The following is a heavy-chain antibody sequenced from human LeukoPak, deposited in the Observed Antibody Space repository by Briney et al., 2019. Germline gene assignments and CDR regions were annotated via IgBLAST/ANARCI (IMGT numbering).Heavy chain of an antibody. CDR1: GYTFTGYY. CDR3: ARGFCSGGSCYLVENWFDP. Sequence: VASVKVSCKAAGYTFTGYYMFWVRQAPGQGLEWMGRINPNSGGTNYAQKFQGRVTMTRDTSISTAYMELSRLRSDGTVVYYCARGFCSGGSCYLVENWFDPWGQGTLVTVSS. D-gene: IGHD2-15*01. CDR2: INPNSGGT. V-gene: IGHV1-2*05. J-gene: IGHJ5*02.